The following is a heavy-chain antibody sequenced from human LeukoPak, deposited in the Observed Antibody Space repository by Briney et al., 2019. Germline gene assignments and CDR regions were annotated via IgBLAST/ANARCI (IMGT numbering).Heavy chain of an antibody. D-gene: IGHD4-17*01. Sequence: ASVKVSCKASGGTFSSYAISWVRQAPGQGLEWMGIINPSGGSTSYAQKFQGRVTMTRDTSTSTVYMELSSLRSEDTAVYYCARSGDYVDYWGQGTLVTVSS. CDR3: ARSGDYVDY. J-gene: IGHJ4*02. V-gene: IGHV1-46*01. CDR1: GGTFSSYA. CDR2: INPSGGST.